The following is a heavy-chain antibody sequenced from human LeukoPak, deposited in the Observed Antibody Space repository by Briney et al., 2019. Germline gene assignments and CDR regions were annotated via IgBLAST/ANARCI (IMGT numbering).Heavy chain of an antibody. CDR2: INHSGGT. V-gene: IGHV4-34*01. J-gene: IGHJ4*02. Sequence: SETLSLTCAIYGGSFSGYHWTWIRQPPGKGLEWIGEINHSGGTSFNPSLKSRLTITVDTSKNQFSLNLISVTAADTALYYCARGGAPLEYWGQGTLVTVSS. D-gene: IGHD1-1*01. CDR3: ARGGAPLEY. CDR1: GGSFSGYH.